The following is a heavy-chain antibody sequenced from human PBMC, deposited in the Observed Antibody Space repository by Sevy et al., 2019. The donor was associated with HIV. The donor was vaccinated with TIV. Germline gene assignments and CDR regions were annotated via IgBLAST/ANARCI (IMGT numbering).Heavy chain of an antibody. V-gene: IGHV3-33*01. CDR2: IWYDGSNK. CDR1: GFTFSSYG. D-gene: IGHD7-27*01. J-gene: IGHJ3*02. CDR3: ARATGNWGDDAFDI. Sequence: GGSLRLSCAASGFTFSSYGMHWVRQALGKGLEWVAVIWYDGSNKYYADSVKGRFTISRDNSKNTLYLQMNSLRAEDTAVYYCARATGNWGDDAFDIWGQGTMVTVSS.